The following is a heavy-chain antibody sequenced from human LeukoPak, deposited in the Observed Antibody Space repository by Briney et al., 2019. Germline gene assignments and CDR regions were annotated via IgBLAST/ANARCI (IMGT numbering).Heavy chain of an antibody. J-gene: IGHJ6*03. CDR2: INPNSGGT. CDR1: GYTFTGYY. Sequence: ASVTVSCKASGYTFTGYYMHWVRQAPGQGLEWMGWINPNSGGTNYAQKFQGRVTMTRDTSISTAYMELSRLRSDDTAVYYCARLGSGIWYYYMDVWGKGATVTVSS. V-gene: IGHV1-2*02. D-gene: IGHD3-10*01. CDR3: ARLGSGIWYYYMDV.